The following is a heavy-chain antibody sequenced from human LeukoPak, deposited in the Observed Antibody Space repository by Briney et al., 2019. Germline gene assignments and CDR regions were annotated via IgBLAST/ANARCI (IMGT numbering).Heavy chain of an antibody. CDR2: IYSGGST. V-gene: IGHV3-53*01. Sequence: PGGFLRLSCAASGFTVSSNYMSWVRQAPGKGLEWVSVIYSGGSTYYADSVKGRFTISRDNSKNTLYPQMNSLRAEDTAVYYCARDPRGAYYYYGMDVWGQGTTVTVSS. J-gene: IGHJ6*02. CDR3: ARDPRGAYYYYGMDV. CDR1: GFTVSSNY.